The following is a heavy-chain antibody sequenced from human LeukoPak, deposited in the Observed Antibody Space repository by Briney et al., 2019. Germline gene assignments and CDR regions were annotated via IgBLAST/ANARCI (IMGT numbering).Heavy chain of an antibody. CDR1: GFTFDDYA. CDR3: AKGGSGWSYYFDF. V-gene: IGHV3-43*02. Sequence: GGSLRLSCAASGFTFDDYAMHWVRQAPGKGLEWVSLISGDGGSTYYADSVKGRFTISRDNSKNSLYLQMNSLSTEDTALYYGAKGGSGWSYYFDFWCQGTLVTVSS. CDR2: ISGDGGST. D-gene: IGHD6-19*01. J-gene: IGHJ4*02.